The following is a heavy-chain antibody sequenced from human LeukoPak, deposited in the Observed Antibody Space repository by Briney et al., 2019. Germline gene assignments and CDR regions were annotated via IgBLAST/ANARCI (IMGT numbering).Heavy chain of an antibody. CDR2: IYYSAST. J-gene: IGHJ4*02. CDR1: GGSVSSGNYY. Sequence: SQTLSLTCAVSGGSVSSGNYYWTWIRQSPGKGLEWIGYIYYSASTFYNPSLNSRVTISLDTSKNHFSLVLTSVTAADTALYYCARDQTGYAVYNLWGQGVQVTVSS. D-gene: IGHD5-12*01. V-gene: IGHV4-30-4*01. CDR3: ARDQTGYAVYNL.